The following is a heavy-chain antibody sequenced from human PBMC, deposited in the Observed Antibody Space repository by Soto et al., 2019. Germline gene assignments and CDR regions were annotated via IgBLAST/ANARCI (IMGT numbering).Heavy chain of an antibody. CDR1: GYTFTSYD. J-gene: IGHJ6*02. CDR2: MNPNSGNT. CDR3: ARGRSGAVTTYWNYYYGMDV. D-gene: IGHD4-17*01. V-gene: IGHV1-8*01. Sequence: ASVKVSCKASGYTFTSYDIYWVRQAKGQGLEWMGWMNPNSGNTGYAQKFQGRVTMPRNTSISTAYMELSSLRSEDTAVYYCARGRSGAVTTYWNYYYGMDVWGQGTTVTVSS.